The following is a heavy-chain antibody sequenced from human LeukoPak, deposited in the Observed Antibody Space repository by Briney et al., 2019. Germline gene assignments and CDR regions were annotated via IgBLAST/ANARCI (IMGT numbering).Heavy chain of an antibody. CDR3: ARAWGSYDSSGYYSWYFDL. CDR2: IYSGGST. V-gene: IGHV3-66*01. Sequence: GGSLRLSCAASGFTVSSNYMSWVRQAPGKGLEWVSVIYSGGSTYYADSVKGRFTISRDNSKNTLYLQMNSLRAEDTAVYYCARAWGSYDSSGYYSWYFDLWGRGTLVTVPS. CDR1: GFTVSSNY. J-gene: IGHJ2*01. D-gene: IGHD3-22*01.